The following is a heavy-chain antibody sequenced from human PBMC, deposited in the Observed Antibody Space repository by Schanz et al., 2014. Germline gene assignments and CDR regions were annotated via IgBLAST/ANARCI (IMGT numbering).Heavy chain of an antibody. Sequence: EVQLLDSGGGLVQPGGSLRLSCAASGFTFSTYAMSWVRQAPGKGLEWVSAISGSGGSTYYADSVKGRFTISRDSPKNTLYLQMNSLRAEDTAVYYCARPRFDYGEVDYWGQGTLVTVSS. CDR1: GFTFSTYA. J-gene: IGHJ4*02. CDR2: ISGSGGST. D-gene: IGHD4-17*01. V-gene: IGHV3-23*01. CDR3: ARPRFDYGEVDY.